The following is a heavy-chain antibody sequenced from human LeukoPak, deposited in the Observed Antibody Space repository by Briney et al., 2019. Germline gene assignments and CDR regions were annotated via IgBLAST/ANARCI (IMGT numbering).Heavy chain of an antibody. V-gene: IGHV4-38-2*01. CDR1: GYSISSGYY. J-gene: IGHJ4*02. CDR2: IYHSGST. Sequence: SETLSLTFAVSGYSISSGYYWGWIRQPPGKGLEWIGSIYHSGSTYYNPSLKSRVTISVDTSKNQFSLKLSSVTAADTAVYYCARKPYGSGSYYNTYYFDYWGQGTLVTVSS. CDR3: ARKPYGSGSYYNTYYFDY. D-gene: IGHD3-10*01.